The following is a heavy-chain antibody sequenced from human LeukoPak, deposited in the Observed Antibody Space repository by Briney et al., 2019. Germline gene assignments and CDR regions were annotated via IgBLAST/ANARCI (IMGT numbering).Heavy chain of an antibody. CDR2: ISSSGSTI. V-gene: IGHV3-48*03. CDR1: GFTFSSYE. D-gene: IGHD2-2*01. Sequence: PGGSLRLSCAASGFTFSSYEMNWVRQAPGKGLEWVSYISSSGSTIYYADSVKGRFTISRDNAKNSLYLQMNSLRAEDTAVYYCARGRRVRNVVVPAQTQLFDPWGQGTLVTVSS. J-gene: IGHJ5*02. CDR3: ARGRRVRNVVVPAQTQLFDP.